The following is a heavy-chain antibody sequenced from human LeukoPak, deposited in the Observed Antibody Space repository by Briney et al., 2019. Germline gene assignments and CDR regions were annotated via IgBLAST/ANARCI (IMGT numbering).Heavy chain of an antibody. CDR3: ARVGGIYPRTFDY. Sequence: ASVKVSCKASGYTFTSYAMHWVRQAPGQRLEWMGWINAGNGNTKYSQKFQGRVTITRDTSASTAYMELSSLRSEDTAVYYCARVGGIYPRTFDYWGQGTLVTVSS. J-gene: IGHJ4*02. V-gene: IGHV1-3*01. D-gene: IGHD1-14*01. CDR1: GYTFTSYA. CDR2: INAGNGNT.